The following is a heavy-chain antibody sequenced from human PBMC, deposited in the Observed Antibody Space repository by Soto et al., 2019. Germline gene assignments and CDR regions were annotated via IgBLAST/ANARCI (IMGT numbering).Heavy chain of an antibody. D-gene: IGHD6-6*01. CDR2: IIPIFGTA. CDR1: GGTFSSYA. J-gene: IGHJ6*02. V-gene: IGHV1-69*06. CDR3: ARDLAARPALTYYYYYYGMDV. Sequence: QVQLVQSGAEVKKPGSSVKVSCKASGGTFSSYAISWVRQAPGQGREWMGGIIPIFGTANYAQKFQGRVTITADKSTSTAYMELSSLRSADTAVYYCARDLAARPALTYYYYYYGMDVWGQGTTVTVSS.